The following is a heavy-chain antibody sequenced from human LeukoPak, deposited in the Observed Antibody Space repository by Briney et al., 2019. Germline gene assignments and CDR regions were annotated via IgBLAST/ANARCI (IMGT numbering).Heavy chain of an antibody. Sequence: QPGGSLRLSCAASGFTLSSYAMTWVRQAPGKGLEWVSAISGGGGSTFYADSVKGRFTISRDNSKNTLYLQMNSLRAEDTAVYYCASQFPDIVVVVTAPPDFDFWGQGTLVTVSS. D-gene: IGHD2-15*01. V-gene: IGHV3-23*01. J-gene: IGHJ4*02. CDR2: ISGGGGST. CDR3: ASQFPDIVVVVTAPPDFDF. CDR1: GFTLSSYA.